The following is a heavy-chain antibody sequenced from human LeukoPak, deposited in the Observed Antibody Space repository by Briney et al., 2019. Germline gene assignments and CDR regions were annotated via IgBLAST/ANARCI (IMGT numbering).Heavy chain of an antibody. J-gene: IGHJ4*02. CDR2: ISGSGGST. Sequence: PGGSLRLSCAASGFTFSSYAMSWVRQAPGKGLEWVSAISGSGGSTYYADSVKGRFAISRDNSKNTLYLQMNSLRVEDTAMYYCARYGDSANKVDYWGQGTLVTVSS. CDR1: GFTFSSYA. CDR3: ARYGDSANKVDY. V-gene: IGHV3-23*01. D-gene: IGHD7-27*01.